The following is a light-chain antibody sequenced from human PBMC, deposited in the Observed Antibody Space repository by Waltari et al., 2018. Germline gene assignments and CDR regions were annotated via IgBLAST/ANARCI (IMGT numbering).Light chain of an antibody. J-gene: IGKJ2*01. V-gene: IGKV3-11*01. CDR2: DAS. CDR1: QSVSNY. CDR3: LQRNNWPPVT. Sequence: EIVLTQSPATISLSPGERATLPCRASQSVSNYLAWYQQKPGQAPRLLIYDASNRATGIPARFSGSGSGTDFTLTISSLEPEDFAVYYCLQRNNWPPVTFGQGTKLEIK.